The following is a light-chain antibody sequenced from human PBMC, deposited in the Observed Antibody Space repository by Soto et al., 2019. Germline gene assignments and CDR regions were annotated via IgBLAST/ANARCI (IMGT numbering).Light chain of an antibody. V-gene: IGKV1-5*01. CDR3: QQYDSFSKT. CDR2: DAS. Sequence: DIQMTQSPSTLSASVGDRVTITCRASQSIRSWLAWYQQKPGKATQLLIYDASNLESGVPSRFSGSGSGTEFTLTISSLQPDDFATYYCQQYDSFSKTFGRGTKVEVK. CDR1: QSIRSW. J-gene: IGKJ1*01.